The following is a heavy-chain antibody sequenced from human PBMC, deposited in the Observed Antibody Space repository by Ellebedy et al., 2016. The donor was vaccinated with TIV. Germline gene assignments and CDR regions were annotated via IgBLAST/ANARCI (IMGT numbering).Heavy chain of an antibody. CDR1: GYAFGSYG. D-gene: IGHD6-13*01. CDR2: VNPDSGGT. J-gene: IGHJ6*02. CDR3: ARVRRGSSGMDV. Sequence: ASVKVSCKASGYAFGSYGISWVRHAPGHGLEWMGWVNPDSGGTNFAQSFQGRVTMTRDTSVNTVYMELSRLESGDTATYYCARVRRGSSGMDVWGQGTTVTVSS. V-gene: IGHV1-2*02.